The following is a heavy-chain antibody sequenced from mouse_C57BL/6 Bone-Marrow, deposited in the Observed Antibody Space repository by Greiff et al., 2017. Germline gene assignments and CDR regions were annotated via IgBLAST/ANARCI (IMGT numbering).Heavy chain of an antibody. CDR1: GYAFSSSW. CDR3: ARAPITTVYAMDY. D-gene: IGHD1-1*01. J-gene: IGHJ4*01. V-gene: IGHV1-82*01. CDR2: IYPGDGDT. Sequence: QVQLQQSGPELVKPGASVKISCKASGYAFSSSWMNWVKQRPGKGLEWIGRIYPGDGDTNYNGKFKGKATLTADKSSSTAYMQLSSLTSEDSAVYFCARAPITTVYAMDYWGQGTSVTVSS.